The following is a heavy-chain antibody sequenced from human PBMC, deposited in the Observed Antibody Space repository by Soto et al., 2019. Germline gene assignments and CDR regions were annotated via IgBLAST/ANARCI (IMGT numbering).Heavy chain of an antibody. CDR1: GGSISSGDYY. CDR3: ARDVVATIRGDHYFDY. Sequence: QVQLQESGPGLVKPSQTLSLTCTVSGGSISSGDYYWNWIGQPPGKGLEWIGYIYYSGSTDYNPSLQSRVTISVDTSKNLVSLKLSSVTAADTAVYYCARDVVATIRGDHYFDYWGQGALVTVSS. CDR2: IYYSGST. D-gene: IGHD5-12*01. J-gene: IGHJ4*02. V-gene: IGHV4-30-4*01.